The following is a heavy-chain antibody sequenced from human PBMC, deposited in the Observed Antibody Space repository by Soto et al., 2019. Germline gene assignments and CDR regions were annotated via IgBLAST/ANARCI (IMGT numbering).Heavy chain of an antibody. CDR3: ARRYCSGGSCYYYGMDV. V-gene: IGHV1-69*12. J-gene: IGHJ6*01. CDR2: IIPIFGTA. Sequence: QVQLVQSGAEVKKPGSSVKVSCKASGGTFSTYAISWVRQAPGQGLEWMGGIIPIFGTANSAQKFQGRVTITADESTSTAYMRLSSLRSEDTAVYYCARRYCSGGSCYYYGMDVWGQGTTVTVSS. D-gene: IGHD2-15*01. CDR1: GGTFSTYA.